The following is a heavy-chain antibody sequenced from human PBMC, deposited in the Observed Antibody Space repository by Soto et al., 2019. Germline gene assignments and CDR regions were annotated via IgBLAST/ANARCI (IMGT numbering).Heavy chain of an antibody. D-gene: IGHD2-8*02. J-gene: IGHJ4*02. CDR1: GFTFSDYW. CDR2: INQYGSEK. V-gene: IGHV3-7*01. CDR3: ATYGAGGSYFDH. Sequence: VSLRLSCAASGFTFSDYWMSWVRQAPGKGLEWVANINQYGSEKNYVDSVKGRFTISRDNAKNSLFLQMNSLRAEDTAVYFCATYGAGGSYFDHWGQGALVTVSS.